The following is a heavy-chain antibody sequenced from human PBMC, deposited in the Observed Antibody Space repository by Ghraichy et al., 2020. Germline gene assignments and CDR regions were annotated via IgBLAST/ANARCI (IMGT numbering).Heavy chain of an antibody. V-gene: IGHV3-7*04. J-gene: IGHJ4*02. CDR2: IDEDGNER. CDR3: GKDLHWNQCDH. Sequence: GSLRLSCAASGFTFSQNWMICFRQAPGKGLEWVANIDEDGNERNYVDSVKGRFTISRDNAKDSVYLQMDSLRVEDTAVYYCGKDLHWNQCDHWGQGALVTVSS. D-gene: IGHD1-1*01. CDR1: GFTFSQNW.